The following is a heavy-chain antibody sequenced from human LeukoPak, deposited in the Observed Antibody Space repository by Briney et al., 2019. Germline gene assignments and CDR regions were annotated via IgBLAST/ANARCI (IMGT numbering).Heavy chain of an antibody. CDR3: AKDSPLTMIVVGHFDY. Sequence: GGSLRLSCAASGFTFSSYSMTWVRQAPGKGLEWVSSISSSSSYIYYADSVKGRFTISRDNAKNSLYLQMNSLRAEDTAVYYCAKDSPLTMIVVGHFDYWGQGTLVTVSS. D-gene: IGHD3-22*01. V-gene: IGHV3-21*01. CDR2: ISSSSSYI. CDR1: GFTFSSYS. J-gene: IGHJ4*02.